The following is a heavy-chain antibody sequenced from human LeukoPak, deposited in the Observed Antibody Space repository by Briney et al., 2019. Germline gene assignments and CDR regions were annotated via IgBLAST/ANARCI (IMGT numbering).Heavy chain of an antibody. CDR2: ISPKSGGT. D-gene: IGHD1-26*01. CDR3: ARGTIGSYSSVHD. V-gene: IGHV1-2*02. CDR1: GYTFTGYY. J-gene: IGHJ1*01. Sequence: GASVKVSCKASGYTFTGYYVHWVRQAPGQGLEWVGWISPKSGGTDYAQRLQGRVTMTTDTSIATAYMELSRLTSDDTAVYFCARGTIGSYSSVHDWGQGTLVTVSS.